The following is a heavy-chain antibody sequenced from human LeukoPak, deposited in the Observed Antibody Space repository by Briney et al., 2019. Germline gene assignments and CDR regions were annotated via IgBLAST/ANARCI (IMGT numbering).Heavy chain of an antibody. CDR3: ARDYADDSSGLDQ. CDR1: GFTFSTYG. Sequence: GRSLRLSCAASGFTFSTYGMHWVRQAPGKGLEWVAIISYDGTNQYYANSVKGRFTISRDNSKNTLYLQVNSLRPEDTAVYYCARDYADDSSGLDQWGQGTLVTVSS. D-gene: IGHD3-22*01. V-gene: IGHV3-30*03. J-gene: IGHJ4*02. CDR2: ISYDGTNQ.